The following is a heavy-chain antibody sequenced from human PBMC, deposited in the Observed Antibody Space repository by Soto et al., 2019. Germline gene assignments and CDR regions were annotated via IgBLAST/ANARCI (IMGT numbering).Heavy chain of an antibody. V-gene: IGHV6-1*01. CDR3: ARDPVLWFGELVYYYYGMDV. J-gene: IGHJ6*02. CDR1: GVSVSSNSAA. CDR2: TYYRSKWYN. D-gene: IGHD3-10*01. Sequence: SQTLSLTCAISGVSVSSNSAAWNWIRQSPSRGLEWLGRTYYRSKWYNDYAVSVKSRITINPDTSKNQFSLQLNSVTPEDTAVYYCARDPVLWFGELVYYYYGMDVWGQGTTVTVSS.